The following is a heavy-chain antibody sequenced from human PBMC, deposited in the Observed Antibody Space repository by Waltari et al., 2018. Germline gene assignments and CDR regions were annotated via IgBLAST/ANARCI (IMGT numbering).Heavy chain of an antibody. Sequence: EVQLVESGGGLIQPGGSLRLSCAASGFTVSSNYMSWVRQAPGKGLEWVSVIYSGGSTYYADSVKGRFTISRDNSKNTLYLQMNSLRAEDTAVYYCARDSHSNSSGYYSPYYYGMDVWGQGTTVTVSS. J-gene: IGHJ6*02. V-gene: IGHV3-53*01. CDR2: IYSGGST. CDR1: GFTVSSNY. CDR3: ARDSHSNSSGYYSPYYYGMDV. D-gene: IGHD3-22*01.